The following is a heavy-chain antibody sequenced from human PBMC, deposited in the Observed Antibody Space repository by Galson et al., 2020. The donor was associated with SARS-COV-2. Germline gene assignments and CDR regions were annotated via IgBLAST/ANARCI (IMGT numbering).Heavy chain of an antibody. CDR3: ARDSQGGNDYNYLLF. D-gene: IGHD4-4*01. V-gene: IGHV1-46*01. Sequence: ASVKVSCKASGYTFTSYYIHWVQQAPGQGLEWMGSINPSGGGTTYAQKFQGRVTMTRDTSTSTVYMELSSLRSEDTAVYYCARDSQGGNDYNYLLFWGQGTLVTVSS. CDR2: INPSGGGT. CDR1: GYTFTSYY. J-gene: IGHJ4*02.